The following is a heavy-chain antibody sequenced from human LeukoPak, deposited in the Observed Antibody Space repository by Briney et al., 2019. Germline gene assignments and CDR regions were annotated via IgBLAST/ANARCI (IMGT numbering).Heavy chain of an antibody. J-gene: IGHJ4*02. Sequence: GGSLRLSCAVSGFTFSRYSMHWVRQAPGKGLEWVAVISNDGSNKDYADSVNGRFTISRDNSKNTLYLQMNSLRAEDTAVYYCARDPAIVVVTATLDYWGQGTLVTVSS. CDR3: ARDPAIVVVTATLDY. D-gene: IGHD2-21*02. CDR2: ISNDGSNK. V-gene: IGHV3-30*04. CDR1: GFTFSRYS.